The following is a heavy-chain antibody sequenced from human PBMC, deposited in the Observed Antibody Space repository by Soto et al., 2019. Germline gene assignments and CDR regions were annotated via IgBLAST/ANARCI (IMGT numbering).Heavy chain of an antibody. CDR1: GYTFTSYA. Sequence: QVQLVQSGAEEKKPGASVKVSCKASGYTFTSYAMHWVRQAPGQRLEWMGWINAGNGNTKYSQKFQGRVTITRDTSARTAYMRLSSLRSEDTAVYYCARSIVVVTALDYWGQGTLVTVSS. D-gene: IGHD2-21*02. J-gene: IGHJ4*02. V-gene: IGHV1-3*05. CDR3: ARSIVVVTALDY. CDR2: INAGNGNT.